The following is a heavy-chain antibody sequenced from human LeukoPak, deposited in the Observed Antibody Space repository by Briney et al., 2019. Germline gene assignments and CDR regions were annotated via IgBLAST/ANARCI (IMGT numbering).Heavy chain of an antibody. J-gene: IGHJ4*02. CDR1: GHTFTGYY. V-gene: IGHV1-2*02. D-gene: IGHD4-11*01. Sequence: ASVTVSCKASGHTFTGYYMHWVRQAPGQGLEWMGWINPNSGGTNYVQKFHGRVTMTRDTSISTAYMELSRLRSDDTAVYYCAREATTAGDYWGQGTLVTVSS. CDR3: AREATTAGDY. CDR2: INPNSGGT.